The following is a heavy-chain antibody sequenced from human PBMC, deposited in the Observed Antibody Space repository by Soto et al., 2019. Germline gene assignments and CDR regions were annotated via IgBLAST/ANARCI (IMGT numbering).Heavy chain of an antibody. V-gene: IGHV4-34*01. CDR3: ARGRGLRYYYDSSGYRYGMDV. Sequence: SETLSLTCAVYGGSFSGYYWSWIRQPPGKGLEWIGEINHSGSTNYNPSLRSRVTISVDTSKNQFSLKLSSVTAADTAVYYCARGRGLRYYYDSSGYRYGMDVWGQGTTVTVSS. CDR2: INHSGST. J-gene: IGHJ6*02. CDR1: GGSFSGYY. D-gene: IGHD3-22*01.